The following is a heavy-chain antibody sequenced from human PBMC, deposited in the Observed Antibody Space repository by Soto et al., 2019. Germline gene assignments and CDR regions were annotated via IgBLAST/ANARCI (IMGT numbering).Heavy chain of an antibody. J-gene: IGHJ6*02. Sequence: SVKVSCKASGGTFSGYAISWVRQAPGQGLEGMGGIIPIFGTANYAQKFQGRVTITADESTSTAYMELSSLRSEDTAVYYCARITGYDFWSGYLETSQNPIGMDVWGQGTTVTVSS. CDR1: GGTFSGYA. D-gene: IGHD3-3*01. V-gene: IGHV1-69*13. CDR2: IIPIFGTA. CDR3: ARITGYDFWSGYLETSQNPIGMDV.